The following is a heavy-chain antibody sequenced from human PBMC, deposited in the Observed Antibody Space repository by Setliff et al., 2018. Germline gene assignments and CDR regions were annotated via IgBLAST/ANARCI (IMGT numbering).Heavy chain of an antibody. V-gene: IGHV5-51*01. D-gene: IGHD1-1*01. CDR3: AIIEGTTVDLSF. Sequence: PGESLKISCKGSGYRFSNYWIGWVRQMPGKGLEWMGIIYGGDSDTRYSPSFQGLVSISADKSISTAYLQWSSRKASDTAIYYCAIIEGTTVDLSFWGQGTLVTVSA. J-gene: IGHJ4*02. CDR2: IYGGDSDT. CDR1: GYRFSNYW.